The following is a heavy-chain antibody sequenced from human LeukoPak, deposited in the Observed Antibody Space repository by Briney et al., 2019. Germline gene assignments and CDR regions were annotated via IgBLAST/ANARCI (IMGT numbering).Heavy chain of an antibody. Sequence: GGSLRLSCTASGFTFGDYATSWVRQAPGKGREWVGFIRSKAYGGTTEYAASVKGRFTISRDDSKSIAYLQMNSLKTEDTAVYYCTRDLDSSGFCDYWGQGTLVTVSS. CDR2: IRSKAYGGTT. D-gene: IGHD3-22*01. J-gene: IGHJ4*02. V-gene: IGHV3-49*04. CDR1: GFTFGDYA. CDR3: TRDLDSSGFCDY.